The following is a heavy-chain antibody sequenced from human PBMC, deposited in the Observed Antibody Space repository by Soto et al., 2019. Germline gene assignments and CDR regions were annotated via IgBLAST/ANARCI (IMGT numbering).Heavy chain of an antibody. CDR2: INPNSGGT. V-gene: IGHV1-2*02. CDR1: GYRFTGYY. CDR3: AREYGIVVPAAIFYYGMDV. J-gene: IGHJ6*02. Sequence: ASVKVSCKPSGYRFTGYYIHWVRQAPGQGLEWMGWINPNSGGTNYAQKFQGRVTMTRDTSISTAYMELSRLRSDDTAVYYCAREYGIVVPAAIFYYGMDVWGQGTTVTVSS. D-gene: IGHD2-2*02.